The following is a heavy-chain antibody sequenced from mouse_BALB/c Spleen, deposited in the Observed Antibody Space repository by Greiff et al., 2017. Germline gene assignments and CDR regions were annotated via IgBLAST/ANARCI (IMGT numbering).Heavy chain of an antibody. V-gene: IGHV7-3*02. CDR2: IRNKANGYTT. CDR3: ARDDDYYAY. CDR1: GFTFTDYY. Sequence: EVKLMESGGGLVQPGGSLRLSCATSGFTFTDYYMSWVRQPPGKGLEWLGFIRNKANGYTTEYSASVKGRFTISRDNSQSILYLQMNTLRAEDSASYNGARDDDYYAYWGQGTLVTVSA. D-gene: IGHD2-3*01. J-gene: IGHJ3*01.